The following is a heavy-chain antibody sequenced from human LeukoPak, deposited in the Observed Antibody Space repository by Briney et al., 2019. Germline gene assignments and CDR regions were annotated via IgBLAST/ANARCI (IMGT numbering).Heavy chain of an antibody. CDR1: GGSISDYN. CDR3: ARGNSGYDYAFDI. D-gene: IGHD5-12*01. J-gene: IGHJ3*02. CDR2: SYSSGST. Sequence: SETLSLTCTVSGGSISDYNWIWLRQPPGQGLQWMGFSYSSGSTNNDPSHKRRVIISLDASTNQSSLRVSSVTSADTAVYYCARGNSGYDYAFDIWGQGTMVTVSS. V-gene: IGHV4-59*01.